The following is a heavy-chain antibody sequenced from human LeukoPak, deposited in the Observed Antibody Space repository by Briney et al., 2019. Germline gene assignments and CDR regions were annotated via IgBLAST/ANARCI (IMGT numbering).Heavy chain of an antibody. CDR1: GFTFSSYS. Sequence: GGSLRLSCAASGFTFSSYSMNWVRQAPGKGLEWVSSISSSSSYIYYADSVKGRFTISRDNAKSSLYLQMNSLRAEDTAVYYCASVNGYSSGWYAGDAFDIWGQGTMVTVSS. D-gene: IGHD6-19*01. CDR3: ASVNGYSSGWYAGDAFDI. V-gene: IGHV3-21*01. CDR2: ISSSSSYI. J-gene: IGHJ3*02.